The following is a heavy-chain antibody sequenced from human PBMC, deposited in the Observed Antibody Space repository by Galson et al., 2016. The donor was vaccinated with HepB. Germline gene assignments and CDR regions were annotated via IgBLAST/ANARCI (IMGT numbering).Heavy chain of an antibody. V-gene: IGHV3-23*01. D-gene: IGHD1-1*01. CDR2: ISTRRTP. CDR3: AKERLVRRIFDH. Sequence: SLRLSCAASGFVLSNFGLSWVRQAPGKGLEWVASISTRRTPYYSDSVQGRFTISRDNSNNPLYLQMNGLRAEDTAVYYCAKERLVRRIFDHWGQGTLLTVSS. J-gene: IGHJ4*02. CDR1: GFVLSNFG.